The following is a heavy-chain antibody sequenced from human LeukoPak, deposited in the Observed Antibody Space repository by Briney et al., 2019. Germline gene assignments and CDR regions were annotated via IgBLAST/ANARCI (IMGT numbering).Heavy chain of an antibody. CDR2: ISGSGGST. D-gene: IGHD6-13*01. CDR1: GFTFSSYA. CDR3: AKVTGISIAAAGTTPIDY. J-gene: IGHJ4*02. Sequence: GGSLRLSCAASGFTFSSYAMSWVRQAPGKGLEWVSAISGSGGSTYYADSVKGRFTISRDNSKNTLYLQMNSLRAEDTAVYYCAKVTGISIAAAGTTPIDYWGQGTLVTVSS. V-gene: IGHV3-23*01.